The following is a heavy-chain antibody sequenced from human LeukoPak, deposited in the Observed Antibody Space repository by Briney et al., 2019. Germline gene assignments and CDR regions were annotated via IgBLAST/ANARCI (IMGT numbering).Heavy chain of an antibody. Sequence: PGGSLRLSCAASGFTFSSYAMGWVRQAPGKGLEWVSSIGGSAGPTYYADSVKGRFTISRDNSKNTLYLQMNSLRAEDTAVYYCAKDRYCSSTSCFAGQFDPWGQGTLVTVSS. CDR3: AKDRYCSSTSCFAGQFDP. CDR2: IGGSAGPT. D-gene: IGHD2-2*01. V-gene: IGHV3-23*01. CDR1: GFTFSSYA. J-gene: IGHJ5*02.